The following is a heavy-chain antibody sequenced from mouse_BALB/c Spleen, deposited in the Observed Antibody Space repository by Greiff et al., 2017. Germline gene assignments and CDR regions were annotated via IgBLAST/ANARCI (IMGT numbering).Heavy chain of an antibody. Sequence: VQLQQSGAELVRPGALVKLSCKASGFNIKDYYLHWVKQRPEQGLEWIGWIDPENGNTIYDPTFQGKASITADTSSNTAYLQLSSLTSEDTAVYYCASLGRGFAYWGQGTLVTVSA. CDR3: ASLGRGFAY. CDR2: IDPENGNT. J-gene: IGHJ3*01. D-gene: IGHD4-1*01. V-gene: IGHV14-1*02. CDR1: GFNIKDYY.